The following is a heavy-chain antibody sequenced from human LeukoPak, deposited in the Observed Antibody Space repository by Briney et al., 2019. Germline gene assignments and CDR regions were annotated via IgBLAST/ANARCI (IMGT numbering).Heavy chain of an antibody. V-gene: IGHV3-9*01. CDR1: GFTFDDYA. J-gene: IGHJ3*02. CDR3: AKDISYSGSFDAFDI. Sequence: GGSLRLSCAASGFTFDDYAMHWVRQAPGKGLEWVSGISWNSGSIGYADSVKGRFTISRDNAKNFLYLQMNSLRAEDTALYYCAKDISYSGSFDAFDIWGQGTMVTVSS. CDR2: ISWNSGSI. D-gene: IGHD1-26*01.